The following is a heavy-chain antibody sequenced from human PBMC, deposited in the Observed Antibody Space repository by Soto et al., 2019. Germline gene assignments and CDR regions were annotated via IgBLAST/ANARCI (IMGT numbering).Heavy chain of an antibody. CDR3: AREGGSYDSGGYLIRGAFDI. CDR2: IYFRGNT. Sequence: SETLSLTCSVSGDSISRIDYYWTWIRQHPEKGLEWIGNIYFRGNTYYSPSLESRLTISVDTSKNQFSLKLTSVTAADTAVYYCAREGGSYDSGGYLIRGAFDIWGQGTMVTV. V-gene: IGHV4-31*03. CDR1: GDSISRIDYY. D-gene: IGHD3-22*01. J-gene: IGHJ3*02.